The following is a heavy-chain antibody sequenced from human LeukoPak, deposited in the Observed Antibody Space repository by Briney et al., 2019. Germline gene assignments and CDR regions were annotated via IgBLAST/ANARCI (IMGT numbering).Heavy chain of an antibody. Sequence: SETLSLTCTVSGASISSNNYYWGWVRQPPGKGLEWIGNIYSSGNTYYNASLKSRVTIYIDTSKNQFSLKLSSVTAADTAVYFCARGPYSYDSPGAFDIWGQGTMVTVSS. CDR2: IYSSGNT. CDR1: GASISSNNYY. D-gene: IGHD3-22*01. J-gene: IGHJ3*02. CDR3: ARGPYSYDSPGAFDI. V-gene: IGHV4-39*07.